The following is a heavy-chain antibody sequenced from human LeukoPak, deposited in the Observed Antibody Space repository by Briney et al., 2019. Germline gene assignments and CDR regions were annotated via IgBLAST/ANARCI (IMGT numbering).Heavy chain of an antibody. J-gene: IGHJ4*02. Sequence: ASVKVSCKASGYTFTSFGIAWVRQAPGQGLEWVGWISTSSDQRRYAHMLQDRVTMTTDTSTSTAYMELRSLRSDDAGVYYCARDTNWQRDYWGQGTLVTVSP. D-gene: IGHD6-25*01. CDR2: ISTSSDQR. V-gene: IGHV1-18*01. CDR3: ARDTNWQRDY. CDR1: GYTFTSFG.